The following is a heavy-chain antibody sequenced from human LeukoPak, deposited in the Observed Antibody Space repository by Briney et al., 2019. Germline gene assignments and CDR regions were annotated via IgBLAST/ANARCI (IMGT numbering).Heavy chain of an antibody. CDR2: INSDGSST. D-gene: IGHD2-15*01. CDR3: ARDSVVAATHYYYYGMDV. V-gene: IGHV3-74*01. Sequence: GGSLRLSRAASGFTFSSYWMHWVRQAPRKGLVWVSRINSDGSSTSYADSVKGRFTISRDNAKNTLYLQMNSLRAEDTAVYYCARDSVVAATHYYYYGMDVWGQGTTVTVSS. CDR1: GFTFSSYW. J-gene: IGHJ6*02.